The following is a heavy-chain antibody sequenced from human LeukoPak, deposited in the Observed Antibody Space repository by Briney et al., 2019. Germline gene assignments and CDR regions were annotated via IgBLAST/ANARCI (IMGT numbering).Heavy chain of an antibody. J-gene: IGHJ3*02. CDR2: ISYDGSNK. CDR3: ARAGGHYNWNFGDAIDI. CDR1: GFTFSSYA. D-gene: IGHD1-20*01. V-gene: IGHV3-30*04. Sequence: GRSLRLSCAASGFTFSSYAMHWVRQAPGKGLEWVAVISYDGSNKYYSDSVKGRFTISRDNSKNTLYLQMNSLRAEDTAVYYCARAGGHYNWNFGDAIDIWGQGTMVTVSS.